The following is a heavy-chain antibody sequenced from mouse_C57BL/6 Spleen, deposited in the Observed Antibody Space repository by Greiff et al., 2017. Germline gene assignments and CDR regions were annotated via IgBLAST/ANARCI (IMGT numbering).Heavy chain of an antibody. CDR1: GFTFSSYA. J-gene: IGHJ1*03. D-gene: IGHD1-1*01. V-gene: IGHV5-9-1*02. CDR2: ISSGGDYI. Sequence: EVKLVESGEGLVKPGGSLKLSCAASGFTFSSYAMSWVRQTPEKRLEWVAYISSGGDYIYYADTVKGRFTISRDNARNTLYLQMSSLKSEDTAMYYCTREGIYYGVYWYFDVWGTGTTVTVSS. CDR3: TREGIYYGVYWYFDV.